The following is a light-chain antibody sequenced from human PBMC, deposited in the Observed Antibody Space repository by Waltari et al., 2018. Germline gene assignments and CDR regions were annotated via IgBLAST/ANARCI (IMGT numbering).Light chain of an antibody. J-gene: IGKJ1*01. CDR1: QTVSSTY. V-gene: IGKV3-20*01. CDR2: AAS. Sequence: PGDRVIISCRASQTVSSTYLAWHQQKPGQAPRLLIYAASSRATGVPDRFSGSGSGTEFSLIISRLEPEDSAVYYCQQYGNLPWTFGQGTKVEIK. CDR3: QQYGNLPWT.